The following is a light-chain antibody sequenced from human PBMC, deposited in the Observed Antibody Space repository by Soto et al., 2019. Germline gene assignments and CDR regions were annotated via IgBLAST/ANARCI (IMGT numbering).Light chain of an antibody. CDR1: ESISFY. J-gene: IGKJ1*01. Sequence: DILLTQSPSSLSASVGDRVTITCRASESISFYLNWNQQKPGKPPKLLIYAASNLFSGVPSRFSASGHGTDFTLTISSLQREDFATYYCQQNYSTFGQGTKVEMK. V-gene: IGKV1-39*01. CDR3: QQNYST. CDR2: AAS.